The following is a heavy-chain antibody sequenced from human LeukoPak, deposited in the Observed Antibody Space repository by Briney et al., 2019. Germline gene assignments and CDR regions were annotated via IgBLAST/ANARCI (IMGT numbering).Heavy chain of an antibody. Sequence: ASVKVSCKASGYTFRSYGVSWVRQAPGQGLEWMGWVNAYNGNTNYAQKLQGRVTMTTDTSTSTAYMELRSQRSDDTAVYYCARGSSWPDWYFDLWGRGTLVTVSS. V-gene: IGHV1-18*01. CDR1: GYTFRSYG. D-gene: IGHD6-13*01. CDR3: ARGSSWPDWYFDL. J-gene: IGHJ2*01. CDR2: VNAYNGNT.